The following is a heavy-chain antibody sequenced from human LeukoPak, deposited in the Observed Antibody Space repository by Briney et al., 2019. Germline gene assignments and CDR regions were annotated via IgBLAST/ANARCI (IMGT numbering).Heavy chain of an antibody. V-gene: IGHV1-24*01. CDR2: FDPEDGET. D-gene: IGHD6-19*01. Sequence: GASVKVSCKVSGYTLTELSMHWVRQAPGKGLEWMGGFDPEDGETIYAQKFQGRVTMTEDTSTDTAYMELSSLRSEDTAVYYCATVPTRSVAAPRGCAFDIWGQGTMVTVSS. J-gene: IGHJ3*02. CDR1: GYTLTELS. CDR3: ATVPTRSVAAPRGCAFDI.